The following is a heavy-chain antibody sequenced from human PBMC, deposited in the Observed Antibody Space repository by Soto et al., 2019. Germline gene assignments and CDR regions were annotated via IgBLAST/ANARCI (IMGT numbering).Heavy chain of an antibody. D-gene: IGHD3-16*01. CDR2: ISYDGTYN. Sequence: QVQLVESGGGVVQPGESLRLSCAASGFTFSSNAMNWVRQTPGKGLEWVAAISYDGTYNYPVYSVNGRLIISRDNSKNALYIQMNSRRPEDKAVYYCARQGGIMGVWYFYYWGQAALGAVSS. CDR1: GFTFSSNA. V-gene: IGHV3-30*03. CDR3: ARQGGIMGVWYFYY. J-gene: IGHJ4*02.